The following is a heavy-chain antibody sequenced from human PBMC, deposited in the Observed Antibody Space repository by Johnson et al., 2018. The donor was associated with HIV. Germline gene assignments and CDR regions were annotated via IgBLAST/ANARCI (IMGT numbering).Heavy chain of an antibody. Sequence: QEQLVESGGGVVQPGRSLRLSCAASGFTFSNYAVHWVRQAPGKGLEWVAVISYDGSTEYYADSVKGGFTISRDNSKNTQYLQMNSLRAEDTAVYYCARPPPFMGNDGSGSWWAFDIWGQGTMVTVSS. J-gene: IGHJ3*02. CDR1: GFTFSNYA. D-gene: IGHD3-10*01. V-gene: IGHV3-30*04. CDR2: ISYDGSTE. CDR3: ARPPPFMGNDGSGSWWAFDI.